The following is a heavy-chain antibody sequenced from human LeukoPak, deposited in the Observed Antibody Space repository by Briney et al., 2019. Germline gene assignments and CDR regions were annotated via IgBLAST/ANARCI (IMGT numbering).Heavy chain of an antibody. V-gene: IGHV3-43D*03. CDR2: ISWDGGRT. CDR3: AKDKFDGSGSYYFDY. CDR1: GFTFDDYA. D-gene: IGHD3-10*01. Sequence: GGSLRLSCAASGFTFDDYAMQWVRHAPGKGLEWVSLISWDGGRTYYADSVKGRFTISRDNSKNSLYLQMNSLRAEDTALYYCAKDKFDGSGSYYFDYWGQGTLVTVSS. J-gene: IGHJ4*02.